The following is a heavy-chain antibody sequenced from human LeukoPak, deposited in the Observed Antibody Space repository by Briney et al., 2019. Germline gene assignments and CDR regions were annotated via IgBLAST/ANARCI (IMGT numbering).Heavy chain of an antibody. CDR2: IYYSDNI. CDR3: ARERSGSYYENFDY. V-gene: IGHV4-59*12. Sequence: PSETLSLTCSVSGGSLSTFYWSWLRQPPGKGLEWIGYIYYSDNINYNPSLKSRVTISVDTSKNQFSLTLSSVTAADTAVYYCARERSGSYYENFDYWGQGTLVTVSS. D-gene: IGHD3-10*01. CDR1: GGSLSTFY. J-gene: IGHJ4*02.